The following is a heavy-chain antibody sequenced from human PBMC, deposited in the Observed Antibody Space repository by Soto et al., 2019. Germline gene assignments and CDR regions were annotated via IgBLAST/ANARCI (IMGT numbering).Heavy chain of an antibody. CDR1: GFSFRIYA. D-gene: IGHD1-26*01. Sequence: EVQLLESGGGLAQPGGSLRLSCAASGFSFRIYAMNWVRQAPGKGLEWVSVMIGDGTSWDYADSVRGRFTISSDNSKNTLYLQMNNLRTEDTAVYYCAKDLRPDGRYDLDSWGQGTLVTXSS. J-gene: IGHJ4*02. CDR2: MIGDGTSW. V-gene: IGHV3-23*01. CDR3: AKDLRPDGRYDLDS.